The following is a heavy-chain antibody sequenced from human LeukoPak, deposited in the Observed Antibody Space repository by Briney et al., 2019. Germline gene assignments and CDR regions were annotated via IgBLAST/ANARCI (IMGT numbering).Heavy chain of an antibody. V-gene: IGHV3-48*03. Sequence: GGSLRLSCAASGSTFSSYEMNWVRQAPGKGLEWVSYISSSGSTIYYADSVKGRFTISRDNAKNSLYLQMNSLRAEDTAVYYCARGGPYYYDSSGYYPFDYWGQGTLVTASS. D-gene: IGHD3-22*01. CDR1: GSTFSSYE. CDR3: ARGGPYYYDSSGYYPFDY. J-gene: IGHJ4*02. CDR2: ISSSGSTI.